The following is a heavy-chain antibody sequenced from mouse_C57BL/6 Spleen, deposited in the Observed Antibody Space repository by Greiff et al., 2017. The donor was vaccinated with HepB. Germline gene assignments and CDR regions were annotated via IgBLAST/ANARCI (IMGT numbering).Heavy chain of an antibody. CDR2: IYPRSGNT. CDR1: GYTFTSYG. CDR3: AREAIYYGNYFEAMDY. Sequence: VQRVESGAELARPGASVKLSCKASGYTFTSYGISWVKQRTGQGLEWIGEIYPRSGNTYYNEKFKGKATLTADKSSSTAYMELRSLTSEDSAVYFCAREAIYYGNYFEAMDYWGQGTSVTVSS. J-gene: IGHJ4*01. V-gene: IGHV1-81*01. D-gene: IGHD2-1*01.